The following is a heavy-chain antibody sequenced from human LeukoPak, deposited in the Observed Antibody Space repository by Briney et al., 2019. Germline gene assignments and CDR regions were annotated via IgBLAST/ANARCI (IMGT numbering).Heavy chain of an antibody. CDR3: AREDSSSWYVWNAFDI. Sequence: SVKVSCKASGGTFSSYAIRWVRQAPGQVLEWMGVIIPIFGTANYAQKFQGRVTITADESASTAYMELSSLRSEDTAVYYCAREDSSSWYVWNAFDIWGQGTMVTVSS. CDR2: IIPIFGTA. D-gene: IGHD6-13*01. CDR1: GGTFSSYA. J-gene: IGHJ3*02. V-gene: IGHV1-69*13.